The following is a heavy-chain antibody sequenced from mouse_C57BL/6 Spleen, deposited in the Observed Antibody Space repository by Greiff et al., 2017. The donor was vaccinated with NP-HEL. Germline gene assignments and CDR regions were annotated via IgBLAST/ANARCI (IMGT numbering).Heavy chain of an antibody. CDR3: ARARLRRGAFDY. CDR2: ISYDGSN. Sequence: EVHLVESGPGLVKPSQSLSLTCSVTGYSITSGYYWNWIRQFPGNKLEWMGYISYDGSNNYNPSLKNRISITRDTSKNQFFLKLNSVTTEDTATYYCARARLRRGAFDYWGQGTTLTVSS. V-gene: IGHV3-6*01. J-gene: IGHJ2*01. D-gene: IGHD2-2*01. CDR1: GYSITSGYY.